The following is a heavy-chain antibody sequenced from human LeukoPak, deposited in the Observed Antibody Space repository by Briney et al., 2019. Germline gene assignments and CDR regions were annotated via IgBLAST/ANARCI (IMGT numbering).Heavy chain of an antibody. CDR1: GFTFDDYA. J-gene: IGHJ4*02. CDR3: AKDKDYYDSATFDY. CDR2: ISWNSGSI. Sequence: GRSLRLSCAASGFTFDDYAMHWVRQAPGKGLEWVSGISWNSGSIGYADSVKGRFTISRDNAKNSPYLQMNSLRAEDTALYYCAKDKDYYDSATFDYWGQGTLVTVSS. V-gene: IGHV3-9*01. D-gene: IGHD3-22*01.